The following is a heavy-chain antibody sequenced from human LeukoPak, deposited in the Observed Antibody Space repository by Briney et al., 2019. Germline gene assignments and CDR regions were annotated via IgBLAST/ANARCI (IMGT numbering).Heavy chain of an antibody. CDR1: GFTFSGYS. Sequence: GGSLRLSCAASGFTFSGYSMSWVRQAPGKGLEWVSVIYGGGSTYYADSVKGRFTISRDNSKNTPYLQMNSLRAEDTAVYYCARAASVAGTYALNHWGQGTLVTVSS. D-gene: IGHD6-19*01. CDR3: ARAASVAGTYALNH. CDR2: IYGGGST. V-gene: IGHV3-66*01. J-gene: IGHJ4*02.